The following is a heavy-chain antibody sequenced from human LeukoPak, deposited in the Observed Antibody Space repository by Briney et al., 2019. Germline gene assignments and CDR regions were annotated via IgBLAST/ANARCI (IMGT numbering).Heavy chain of an antibody. V-gene: IGHV1-69*05. Sequence: SVKVSCKASGGTFSSYAISWVGQAPGQGLEWMGGINPIFGTASYAQKFQGRVTMTRDTSTSTVYMELSSLRSEDTAVYYCAREQSGYFDYWGQGTLVTVSS. D-gene: IGHD5-24*01. CDR1: GGTFSSYA. CDR2: INPIFGTA. J-gene: IGHJ4*02. CDR3: AREQSGYFDY.